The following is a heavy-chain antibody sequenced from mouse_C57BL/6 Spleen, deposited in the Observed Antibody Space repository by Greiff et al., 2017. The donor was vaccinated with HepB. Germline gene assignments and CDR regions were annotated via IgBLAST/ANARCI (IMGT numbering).Heavy chain of an antibody. CDR2: INPNNGGT. CDR3: AATVVVTRGFAY. J-gene: IGHJ3*01. D-gene: IGHD1-1*01. CDR1: GYTFTDYN. Sequence: VQLQQSGPELVKPGASVKMSCKASGYTFTDYNMHWVKQSHGKSLEWIGYINPNNGGTSYNQKFKGKATLTVNKSSSTAYMELRSLTSEDSAVYYCAATVVVTRGFAYWGQGTLVTVSA. V-gene: IGHV1-22*01.